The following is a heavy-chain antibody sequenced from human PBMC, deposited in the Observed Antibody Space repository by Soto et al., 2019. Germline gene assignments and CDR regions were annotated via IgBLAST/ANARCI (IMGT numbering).Heavy chain of an antibody. CDR2: ISSGGNTM. Sequence: GGSLRLSCAASGFTSSNFEMNWVRQAPGKGLEWVSYISSGGNTMYYADSVKGRFTISRDNAKNSLYLEMNSLRAEDTAVYYCVREFVRDFHNWFDLWGQGTLVTVSS. V-gene: IGHV3-48*03. J-gene: IGHJ5*02. CDR3: VREFVRDFHNWFDL. D-gene: IGHD2-21*02. CDR1: GFTSSNFE.